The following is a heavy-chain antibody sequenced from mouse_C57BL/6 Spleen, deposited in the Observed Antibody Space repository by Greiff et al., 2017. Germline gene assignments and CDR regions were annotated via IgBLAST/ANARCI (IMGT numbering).Heavy chain of an antibody. CDR1: GYTFTDYN. J-gene: IGHJ4*01. CDR2: INPNNGGT. Sequence: VQLQQSGPELVKPGASVKIPCKASGYTFTDYNMDWAKQSHGKSLEWIGDINPNNGGTIYNQKFKGKATLTVDKSSSTAYMELRSLTSEDTAVYYCARGDGSSSGAMDYWGQGTSVTVSS. D-gene: IGHD1-1*01. V-gene: IGHV1-18*01. CDR3: ARGDGSSSGAMDY.